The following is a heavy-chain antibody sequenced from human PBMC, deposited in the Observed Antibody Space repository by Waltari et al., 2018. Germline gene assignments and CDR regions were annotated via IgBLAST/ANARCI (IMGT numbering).Heavy chain of an antibody. D-gene: IGHD4-4*01. CDR2: IYHSGTT. CDR1: GYSISSGYY. V-gene: IGHV4-38-2*02. J-gene: IGHJ4*02. CDR3: AGDYGNQINYFDF. Sequence: QLQLQESGPGLVKPSETLSLTCPVSGYSISSGYYWGWSRQPPGKGLEWIGNIYHSGTTDYNPSLKSRVTISIDASKNQFSLKLSSVTAADTAMYYCAGDYGNQINYFDFWGQGTLVTVSS.